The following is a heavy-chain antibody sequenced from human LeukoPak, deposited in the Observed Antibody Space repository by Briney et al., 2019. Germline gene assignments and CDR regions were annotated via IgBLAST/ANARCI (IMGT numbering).Heavy chain of an antibody. D-gene: IGHD2-2*01. CDR3: ARDQLWKYQLLASYYYGMDV. CDR2: ISAYNGNT. CDR1: GGTFSSYA. Sequence: GASVKVSCKASGGTFSSYAISWVRQAPGQGLEWMGWISAYNGNTNYAQKLQGRVTMTTDTSTSTAYMELRSLRSDDTAVYYCARDQLWKYQLLASYYYGMDVWGQGTTVTVSS. V-gene: IGHV1-18*01. J-gene: IGHJ6*02.